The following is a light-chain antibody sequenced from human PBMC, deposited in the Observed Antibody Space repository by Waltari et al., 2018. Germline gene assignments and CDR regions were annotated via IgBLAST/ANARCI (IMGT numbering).Light chain of an antibody. CDR3: QHYVRLPAT. CDR1: QSVTRAL. V-gene: IGKV3-20*01. J-gene: IGKJ1*01. Sequence: EILLTQSPGTLSLSPGERATLSCRASQSVTRALAWYQQKPGQAPRLLIYGASNRATGIPDRFRGSWSGTDFSLTISRLEPEDFAVYYCQHYVRLPATFGQGTKVEIK. CDR2: GAS.